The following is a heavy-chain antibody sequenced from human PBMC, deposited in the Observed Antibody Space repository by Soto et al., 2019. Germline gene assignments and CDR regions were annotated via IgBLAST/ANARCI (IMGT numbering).Heavy chain of an antibody. D-gene: IGHD2-15*01. CDR3: VREPRYCSGGSCSITGDAFDS. CDR2: ISGSGGST. J-gene: IGHJ3*02. V-gene: IGHV3-23*01. Sequence: GGSLRLSCAASGFTFSSYAMSWVRQAPGKGLEWVSAISGSGGSTYYADSVKGRFTISRDNSKNTLHLQMSSLRVEDTAVYYCVREPRYCSGGSCSITGDAFDSWGQGTRVTVSS. CDR1: GFTFSSYA.